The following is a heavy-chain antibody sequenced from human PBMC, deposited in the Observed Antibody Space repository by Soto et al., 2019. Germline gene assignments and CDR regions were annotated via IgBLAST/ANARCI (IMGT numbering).Heavy chain of an antibody. Sequence: GGSLRLSCAASGFTFRTAWMSWVRQAPGKGLEWVGRIKSKIDGETTDYAAPVKGRFTMSRDDSKNTLYLQMNSLKTEDSAVYHCATLGIDLDYWGPGITVTV. CDR1: GFTFRTAW. J-gene: IGHJ3*01. CDR2: IKSKIDGETT. D-gene: IGHD6-13*01. V-gene: IGHV3-15*01. CDR3: ATLGIDLDY.